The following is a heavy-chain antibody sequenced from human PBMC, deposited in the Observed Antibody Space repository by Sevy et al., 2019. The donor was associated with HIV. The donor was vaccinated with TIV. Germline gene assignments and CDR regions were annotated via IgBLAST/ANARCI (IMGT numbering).Heavy chain of an antibody. Sequence: GGSLRLSCVVSGFTFSTYGMHWVRQAPGKGLEYVSTISSNGGSTYYANSVKGRFTISRDNFKNTLYLQMGSLRAEDMAVYYCARGSYCGGDCYSAPDYWGQGTLVTVSS. CDR3: ARGSYCGGDCYSAPDY. CDR2: ISSNGGST. J-gene: IGHJ4*02. V-gene: IGHV3-64*01. CDR1: GFTFSTYG. D-gene: IGHD2-21*02.